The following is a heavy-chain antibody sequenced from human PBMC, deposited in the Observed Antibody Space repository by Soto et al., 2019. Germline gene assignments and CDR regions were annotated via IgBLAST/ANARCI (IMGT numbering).Heavy chain of an antibody. CDR1: GYTFTGYY. CDR2: INPNSGGT. D-gene: IGHD5-12*01. V-gene: IGHV1-2*02. J-gene: IGHJ4*02. CDR3: AKEHGGGTSTITSFFDY. Sequence: ASVKVSCKASGYTFTGYYMHWVRQAPGQGLEWMGWINPNSGGTHYADSVRGRFTISRDNSKNTLSLQMNSLRADDTAVYYCAKEHGGGTSTITSFFDYWGRGTQVTVSS.